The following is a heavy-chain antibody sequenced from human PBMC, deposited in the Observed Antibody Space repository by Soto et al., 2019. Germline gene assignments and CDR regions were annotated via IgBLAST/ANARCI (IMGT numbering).Heavy chain of an antibody. CDR1: GYSFTSYW. V-gene: IGHV5-51*01. Sequence: GESLKISCKGSGYSFTSYWIGWVRQMPGKGLEWMGMIYPGDSDTRYSPSFQGQVTISADKSISTAYLQWSSLKASDTAMYYCARHSLGYCSSTSCLYYYYGMDVWGQGTTVTVSS. CDR2: IYPGDSDT. J-gene: IGHJ6*02. CDR3: ARHSLGYCSSTSCLYYYYGMDV. D-gene: IGHD2-2*01.